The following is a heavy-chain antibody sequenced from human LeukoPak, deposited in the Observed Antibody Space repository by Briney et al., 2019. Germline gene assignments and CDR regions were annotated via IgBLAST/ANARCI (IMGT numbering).Heavy chain of an antibody. J-gene: IGHJ4*02. V-gene: IGHV3-7*01. D-gene: IGHD3-3*01. CDR3: ARSYYDFWSGYNYLDY. Sequence: GSLRLSCAASGFTFSSYWMSWVRQAPGKGLEWVANIKQDGSEKYYVDSVKGRFTISRDNAKNSLYLQMNSLRAEDTAVYYCARSYYDFWSGYNYLDYWGQGTLVTVSS. CDR1: GFTFSSYW. CDR2: IKQDGSEK.